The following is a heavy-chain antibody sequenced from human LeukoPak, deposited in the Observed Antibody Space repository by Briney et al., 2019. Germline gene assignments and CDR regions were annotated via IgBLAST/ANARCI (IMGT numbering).Heavy chain of an antibody. V-gene: IGHV1-24*01. D-gene: IGHD3-22*01. Sequence: GASVKVSCKVSGYTLTELSMHWVRQAPGKGLEWMGGFDPEDGETIYAQKFQGRVTMTEDTSTDTAYMELSSLRSEDTAVYYCATVKELRYDSSGYYPFDYWGQGTLVTVSS. CDR1: GYTLTELS. CDR3: ATVKELRYDSSGYYPFDY. J-gene: IGHJ4*02. CDR2: FDPEDGET.